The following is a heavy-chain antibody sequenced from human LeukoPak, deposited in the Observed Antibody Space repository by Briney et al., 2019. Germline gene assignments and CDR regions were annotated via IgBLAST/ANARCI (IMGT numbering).Heavy chain of an antibody. D-gene: IGHD6-13*01. CDR1: GFTFSSYA. CDR3: GKNFLFSCSWYGGGDY. V-gene: IGHV3-30*04. CDR2: ISYDGSNK. Sequence: GGSLRLSCAASGFTFSSYAMHWVRQAPGKGLEWVAVISYDGSNKYYADSVKGRFTISRDDSKNTLYLQMNSLRAEDTAVYYCGKNFLFSCSWYGGGDYWGQGTLVTVSS. J-gene: IGHJ4*02.